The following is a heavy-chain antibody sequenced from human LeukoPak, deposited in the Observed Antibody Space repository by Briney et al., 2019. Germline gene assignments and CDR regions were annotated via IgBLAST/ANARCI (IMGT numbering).Heavy chain of an antibody. Sequence: KASETLSLTCTVPGGSISSSSEYWGWIRQPPGKGLGWIGSIYCSGSTYYNPSLKSRVTISVDTSKNQFSLKLSSVTAADTAVYYCARRHYYYYYMDVWGKGTTVTISS. CDR2: IYCSGST. J-gene: IGHJ6*03. CDR3: ARRHYYYYYMDV. V-gene: IGHV4-39*01. CDR1: GGSISSSSEY.